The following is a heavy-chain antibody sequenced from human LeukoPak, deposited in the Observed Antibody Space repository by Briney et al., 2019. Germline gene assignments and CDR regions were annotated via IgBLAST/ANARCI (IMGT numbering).Heavy chain of an antibody. CDR3: AKEGKTMVREGGPFFDY. V-gene: IGHV3-30*02. D-gene: IGHD3-10*01. CDR2: IRYDGSNK. J-gene: IGHJ4*02. Sequence: PGGSLRLSCAASGFTFSSYGMHWVRQAPGKGLEWVAFIRYDGSNKYYADSVKGRFTISRDNSKNTLYLQMNSLRAEDTAVYYCAKEGKTMVREGGPFFDYWGQGTLVTVSS. CDR1: GFTFSSYG.